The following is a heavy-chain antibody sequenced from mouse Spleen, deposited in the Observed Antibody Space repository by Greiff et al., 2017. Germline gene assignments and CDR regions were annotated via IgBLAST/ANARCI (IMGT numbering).Heavy chain of an antibody. CDR1: GYTFTSYD. Sequence: VQLQESGPELVKPGASVKLSCKASGYTFTSYDINWVKQRPGQGLEWIGWIYPRDGSTKYNEKFKGKATLTVDTSSSTAYMELHSLTSEDSAVYFCARSSYGNPFAYWGQGTLVTVSA. CDR2: IYPRDGST. D-gene: IGHD2-1*01. J-gene: IGHJ3*01. CDR3: ARSSYGNPFAY. V-gene: IGHV1-85*01.